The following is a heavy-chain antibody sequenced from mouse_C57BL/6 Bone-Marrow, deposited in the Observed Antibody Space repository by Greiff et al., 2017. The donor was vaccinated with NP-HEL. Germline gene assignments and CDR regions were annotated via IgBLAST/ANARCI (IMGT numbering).Heavy chain of an antibody. D-gene: IGHD1-1*01. Sequence: EVHLVESGGGLVKPGGSLKLSCAASGFTFSSYAMSWVRQTPEKRLEWVATISDGGSYTYYPDNVKGRFTISRDNAKNNLYLQMSHLKSEDTAMYYYAGEGVTTVQSCVVFDFWGQGTTLTVSA. CDR2: ISDGGSYT. CDR3: AGEGVTTVQSCVVFDF. J-gene: IGHJ2*01. CDR1: GFTFSSYA. V-gene: IGHV5-4*01.